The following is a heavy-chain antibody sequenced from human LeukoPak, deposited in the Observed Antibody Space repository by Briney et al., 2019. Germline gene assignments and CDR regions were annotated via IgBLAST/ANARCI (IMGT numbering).Heavy chain of an antibody. J-gene: IGHJ4*02. V-gene: IGHV4-39*01. CDR2: ISYTGSI. CDR1: GGSISSRNYY. Sequence: PSETLSLTCTVSGGSISSRNYYWAWIRQPPGKGLDWIGSISYTGSIFYNPSLKSRVTISVDTSKNQFSLKLSSVTAADTAIYYCARAERSGTSFPWDYWGQETLVTVSS. D-gene: IGHD2-2*01. CDR3: ARAERSGTSFPWDY.